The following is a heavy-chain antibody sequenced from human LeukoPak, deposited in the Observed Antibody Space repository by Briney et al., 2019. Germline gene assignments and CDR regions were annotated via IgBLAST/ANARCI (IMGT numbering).Heavy chain of an antibody. D-gene: IGHD6-13*01. CDR3: ARQGAATGTDAFDI. J-gene: IGHJ3*02. V-gene: IGHV3-21*01. CDR1: GFIFSTYT. CDR2: ISSSSNCI. Sequence: GSLRLSCAASGFIFSTYTMDWVRQAPGKGLEWVSAISSSSNCIYYADSVRGRFTISRDNAKNSLYLQMNSLRAEDTAVYSCARQGAATGTDAFDIWGQGTVVTVSS.